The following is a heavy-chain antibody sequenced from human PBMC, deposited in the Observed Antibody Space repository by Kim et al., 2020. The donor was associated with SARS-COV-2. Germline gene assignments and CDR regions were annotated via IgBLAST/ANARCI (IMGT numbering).Heavy chain of an antibody. CDR3: ATGRNRNSYDSSGYPYFD. Sequence: SETLSLTCAVYGGSFSGYYWSWIRQPPGKGLEWIGEINHSGSTNYNPSLKSRVTISADTSKNQFSLKLSSVTAADTAVYYCATGRNRNSYDSSGYPYFD. J-gene: IGHJ4*01. CDR2: INHSGST. V-gene: IGHV4-34*01. CDR1: GGSFSGYY. D-gene: IGHD3-22*01.